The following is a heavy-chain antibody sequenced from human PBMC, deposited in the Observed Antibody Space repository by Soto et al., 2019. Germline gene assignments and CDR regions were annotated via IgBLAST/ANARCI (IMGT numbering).Heavy chain of an antibody. Sequence: QLQLQESGPGLVKPSETLSLTCTVSGGSISSSSYYWGWIRQPPGKGLEWIGSIYYSGSTYYNPSLKSRVTISVDTAKYQFSLKLSSVTAADTAVYYCASGSIFGDLSRGGIDYWGQGTLVTVSS. CDR2: IYYSGST. CDR1: GGSISSSSYY. J-gene: IGHJ4*02. CDR3: ASGSIFGDLSRGGIDY. D-gene: IGHD3-3*01. V-gene: IGHV4-39*01.